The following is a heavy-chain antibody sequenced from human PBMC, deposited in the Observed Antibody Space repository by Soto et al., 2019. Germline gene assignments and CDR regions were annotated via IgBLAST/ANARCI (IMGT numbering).Heavy chain of an antibody. D-gene: IGHD6-6*01. CDR2: ISAYNGDT. CDR1: GYTFTNYG. V-gene: IGHV1-18*04. J-gene: IGHJ4*02. Sequence: ASVKVSCKTSGYTFTNYGISWVRQAPGQGLEWMGWISAYNGDTKYAQKFQGRITMTTESFTSTAYLEVRSLRSDDTAVYYCTRVPSNWPEYYWGQGTLVTVSS. CDR3: TRVPSNWPEYY.